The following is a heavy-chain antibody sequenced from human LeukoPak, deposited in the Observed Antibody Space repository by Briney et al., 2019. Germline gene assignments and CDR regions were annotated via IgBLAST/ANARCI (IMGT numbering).Heavy chain of an antibody. D-gene: IGHD5-12*01. V-gene: IGHV1-2*02. CDR2: INPNSGGT. J-gene: IGHJ4*02. Sequence: ASVKVSCKASGYTFTGYYMHWVRQAPGQGLEWMGWINPNSGGTNYAQKFQGRVTMTRDTSISTAYMELSRLRSDDTAVYYCARLRGYSGYDYGTHPDYWGQGTLVTVSS. CDR3: ARLRGYSGYDYGTHPDY. CDR1: GYTFTGYY.